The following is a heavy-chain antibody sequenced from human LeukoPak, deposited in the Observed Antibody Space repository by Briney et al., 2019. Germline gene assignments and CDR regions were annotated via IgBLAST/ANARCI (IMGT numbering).Heavy chain of an antibody. CDR2: ISSSSSYI. Sequence: PGGSLRLSCAASGFTFSSYSMNWVRQAPGKGLEWVSSISSSSSYIYYADSVKGRFTISRDNAKNSLYLQMNSLRAEDTAVYYCARAPLGYCSGGSRYDLDYWGQGTLVTVSS. D-gene: IGHD2-15*01. CDR3: ARAPLGYCSGGSRYDLDY. V-gene: IGHV3-21*01. CDR1: GFTFSSYS. J-gene: IGHJ4*02.